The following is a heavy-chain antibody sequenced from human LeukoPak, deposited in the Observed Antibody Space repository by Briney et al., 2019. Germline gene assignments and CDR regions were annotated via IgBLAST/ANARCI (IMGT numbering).Heavy chain of an antibody. CDR1: GYTFTSYG. Sequence: ASVKVSCKASGYTFTSYGISWVRQAPGQGLEWMGWISAYNGNTNYAQKLQGRVTMTTDTSTSTAYMELRSLRSDDTAVYYCARVQESQIDYYFDYWGLGTPLTVSS. CDR3: ARVQESQIDYYFDY. D-gene: IGHD3-9*01. V-gene: IGHV1-18*01. J-gene: IGHJ4*02. CDR2: ISAYNGNT.